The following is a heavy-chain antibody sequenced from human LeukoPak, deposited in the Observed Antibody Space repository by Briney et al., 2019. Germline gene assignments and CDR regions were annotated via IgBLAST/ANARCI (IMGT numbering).Heavy chain of an antibody. CDR3: ARATSGWPSAPFDY. CDR1: GYTFTNYG. Sequence: ASVKVSCKTSGYTFTNYGISWVRQAPGQGLEWMGWISPYNGNTKYAQNLQGRVTMTTDTSTTTAYMELRSLRSDDTAVYYCARATSGWPSAPFDYWGQGTLVTVSS. D-gene: IGHD6-19*01. V-gene: IGHV1-18*01. CDR2: ISPYNGNT. J-gene: IGHJ4*02.